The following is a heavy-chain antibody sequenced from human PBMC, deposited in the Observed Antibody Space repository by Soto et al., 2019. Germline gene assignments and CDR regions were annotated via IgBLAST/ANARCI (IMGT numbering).Heavy chain of an antibody. CDR3: ANQKIRFTVAGTLYGLGV. Sequence: EGQLVESGGNLVRPGGSLRLSCEASGFVFSTYSMNWVRQAPGKGLEWISYISSTSGTIYYADSVKGRFTIFRDNAKNALFLQTNGLRDDDTAVYYCANQKIRFTVAGTLYGLGVWGQGTKVTVSS. J-gene: IGHJ6*02. CDR2: ISSTSGTI. V-gene: IGHV3-48*02. CDR1: GFVFSTYS. D-gene: IGHD6-19*01.